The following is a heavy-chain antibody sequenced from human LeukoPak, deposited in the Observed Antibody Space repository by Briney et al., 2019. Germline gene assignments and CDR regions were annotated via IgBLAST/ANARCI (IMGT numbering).Heavy chain of an antibody. V-gene: IGHV3-7*03. CDR2: MSQDGRQT. J-gene: IGHJ4*02. Sequence: GGSLSLSCVAAGFNLGYLWVNWLRQAPGKGLEWVANMSQDGRQTNYLDSVKGRFTISRDNARNSVYLQMDSLRDEDTSLYYCVRDQGDRTGSLWGQGTLVTVST. CDR1: GFNLGYLW. D-gene: IGHD2-15*01. CDR3: VRDQGDRTGSL.